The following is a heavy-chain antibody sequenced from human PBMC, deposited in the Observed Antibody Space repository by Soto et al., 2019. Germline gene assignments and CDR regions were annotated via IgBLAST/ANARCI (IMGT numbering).Heavy chain of an antibody. D-gene: IGHD1-26*01. CDR3: AMTLVGARRYYYCGMDV. J-gene: IGHJ6*02. Sequence: QVQLVQSGAEVKKPGASVKVSCKASGYTFTSYDINWVRQATGQGLEWMGWMNPNSGNTGYAKKFQGRVTMTRNTSISTAYMELSSLRSEDTAVYYCAMTLVGARRYYYCGMDVWGQGTTVTFSS. CDR1: GYTFTSYD. V-gene: IGHV1-8*01. CDR2: MNPNSGNT.